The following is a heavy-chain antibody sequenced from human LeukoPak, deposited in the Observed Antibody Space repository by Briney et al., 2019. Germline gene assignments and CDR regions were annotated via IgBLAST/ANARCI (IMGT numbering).Heavy chain of an antibody. V-gene: IGHV3-23*01. CDR3: AKMDHYDSSGYYLFDY. J-gene: IGHJ4*02. CDR2: ISGSGGST. D-gene: IGHD3-22*01. Sequence: PGGSLRLSCAASGFTFSSYAMSWVRQAPGKGLEWVSAISGSGGSTYYADSVKGRFTIFRDNSKNTLYLQMNSLRAEDTAVYYCAKMDHYDSSGYYLFDYWGQGTLVTVSS. CDR1: GFTFSSYA.